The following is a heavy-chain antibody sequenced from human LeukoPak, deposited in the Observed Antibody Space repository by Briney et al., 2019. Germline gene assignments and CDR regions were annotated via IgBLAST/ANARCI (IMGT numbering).Heavy chain of an antibody. CDR3: ARDSLTGYT. Sequence: SETLSLTCTVSGGSISSYYWSWIRQPPGKGLEWIGYIYYSGSTNYNPSLKSRVTISVDTSKNQFSLKLSSVTAADTAVYYCARDSLTGYTWGQGTLVTVSS. D-gene: IGHD1-14*01. CDR1: GGSISSYY. V-gene: IGHV4-59*12. CDR2: IYYSGST. J-gene: IGHJ4*02.